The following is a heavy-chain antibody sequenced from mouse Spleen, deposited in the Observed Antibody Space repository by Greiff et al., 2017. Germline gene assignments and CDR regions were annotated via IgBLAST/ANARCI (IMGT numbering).Heavy chain of an antibody. Sequence: VQLQQSGPVLVKPGASVKMSCKASGYTFTDYYMNWVKQSHGKSLEWIGVINPYNGGTSYNQKFKGKATLTVDKSSSTAYMELNSLTSEDSAVYYCLAITTGYWYFDVWGAGTTVTVSS. V-gene: IGHV1-19*01. CDR3: LAITTGYWYFDV. D-gene: IGHD2-4*01. CDR2: INPYNGGT. J-gene: IGHJ1*01. CDR1: GYTFTDYY.